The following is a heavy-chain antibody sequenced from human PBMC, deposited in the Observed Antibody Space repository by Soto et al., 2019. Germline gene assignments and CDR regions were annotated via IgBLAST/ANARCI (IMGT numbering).Heavy chain of an antibody. D-gene: IGHD3-22*01. CDR1: GYSFTSYW. V-gene: IGHV5-10-1*01. J-gene: IGHJ6*02. CDR3: ARTLDSSGYYFPYYYYYGMDV. CDR2: IDPSDSYT. Sequence: GEPLKISCKGSGYSFTSYWISWVRQMPGKGLEWMGRIDPSDSYTNYSPSFQGHVTISADKSISTAYLQWSSLKASDTAMYYCARTLDSSGYYFPYYYYYGMDVWGQGTTVTVSS.